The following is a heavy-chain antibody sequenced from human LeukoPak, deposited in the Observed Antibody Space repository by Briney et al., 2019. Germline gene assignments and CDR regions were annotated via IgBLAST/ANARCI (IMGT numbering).Heavy chain of an antibody. V-gene: IGHV1-69*01. CDR2: IIPIFGTA. CDR3: ASTPRGYSYGYFYWFDP. D-gene: IGHD5-18*01. Sequence: SVKVSCKASGGTFSSYAISWVRQAPGQGLEWMGGIIPIFGTANYAQKFQGRVTITADESTSTAYMELSSLRSEDTAVYYCASTPRGYSYGYFYWFDPWGQGTLVTVSS. J-gene: IGHJ5*02. CDR1: GGTFSSYA.